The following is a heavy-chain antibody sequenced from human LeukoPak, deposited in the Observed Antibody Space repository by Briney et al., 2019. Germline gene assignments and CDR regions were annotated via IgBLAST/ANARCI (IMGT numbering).Heavy chain of an antibody. D-gene: IGHD3-22*01. CDR1: GYTFTGYY. J-gene: IGHJ4*02. V-gene: IGHV1-2*02. CDR3: ARSMSYYYDSSGYYPDVNYFDY. CDR2: INPNSGGT. Sequence: VASVKVSCKASGYTFTGYYMHWVRQAPGQGLEWMGWINPNSGGTNYAQKLQGRVTMTRDTSISTAYMELSRLRSDDTAVYYCARSMSYYYDSSGYYPDVNYFDYWGQGTLVTVSS.